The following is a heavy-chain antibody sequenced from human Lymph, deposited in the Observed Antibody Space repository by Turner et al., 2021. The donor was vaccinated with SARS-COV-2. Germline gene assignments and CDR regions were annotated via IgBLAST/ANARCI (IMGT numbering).Heavy chain of an antibody. CDR3: ARDSSGSGTLDY. V-gene: IGHV3-30-3*01. Sequence: QVQLVESGGGVVQPGRSLRLSCAASGFTFNNYPMHGVRQAPGKGMEWGAVISYDGSNKYYADSVKGRFTISRDNSKNTLYLQMNSLRAEDTAVYYCARDSSGSGTLDYWGQGTLVTVSS. CDR1: GFTFNNYP. CDR2: ISYDGSNK. J-gene: IGHJ4*02. D-gene: IGHD3-10*01.